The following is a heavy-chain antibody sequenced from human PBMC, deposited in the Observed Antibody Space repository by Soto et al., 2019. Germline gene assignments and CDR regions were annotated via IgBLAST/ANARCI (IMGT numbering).Heavy chain of an antibody. J-gene: IGHJ4*01. CDR1: GGTFSSYA. D-gene: IGHD6-6*01. CDR2: IIPIFGTA. Sequence: ASVKVSCKASGGTFSSYAISWVRQAPGQGLEWMGGIIPIFGTANYAQKFQGRVTITADESTSTAYVELSGLRSEETAVYNCAWRNRSSSGVVNLWGQGTLVTVTS. CDR3: AWRNRSSSGVVNL. V-gene: IGHV1-69*13.